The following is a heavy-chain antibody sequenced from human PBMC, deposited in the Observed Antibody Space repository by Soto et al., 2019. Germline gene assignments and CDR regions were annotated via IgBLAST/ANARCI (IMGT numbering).Heavy chain of an antibody. CDR1: GFTFSSNS. D-gene: IGHD6-19*01. V-gene: IGHV3-21*01. J-gene: IGHJ4*02. CDR2: ISSSSSYI. Sequence: PGGSLRLSCAASGFTFSSNSMNWVRQAPGKGLEWVSSISSSSSYIYHADSVKGRFTISRDNAKNSLYLQMNSLRAEDTAVYYCARDRTSTLSSGTSFDYWGQGPLVTVSS. CDR3: ARDRTSTLSSGTSFDY.